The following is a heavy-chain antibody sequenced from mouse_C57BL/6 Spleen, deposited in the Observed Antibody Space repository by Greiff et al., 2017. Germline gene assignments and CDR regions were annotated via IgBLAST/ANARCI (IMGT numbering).Heavy chain of an antibody. J-gene: IGHJ2*01. Sequence: QVQLQQPGAELVKPGASVKLSCKASGYTFTSYWMHWVKQRPGQGLEWIGMIHPKSGSTNYNEKFKSKATLTVDKSSSTAYMQLSSLTSEDSAVYYCARAYYSNGYFDYWGQGTTLTVSS. CDR3: ARAYYSNGYFDY. CDR1: GYTFTSYW. D-gene: IGHD2-5*01. V-gene: IGHV1-64*01. CDR2: IHPKSGST.